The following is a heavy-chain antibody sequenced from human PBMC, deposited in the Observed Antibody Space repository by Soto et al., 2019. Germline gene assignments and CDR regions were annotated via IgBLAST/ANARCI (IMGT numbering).Heavy chain of an antibody. CDR2: IYYSGST. CDR3: ARGPSNTY. J-gene: IGHJ4*02. CDR1: GGTITSGGYC. V-gene: IGHV4-31*03. D-gene: IGHD2-8*01. Sequence: PSETLSLTCTVSGGTITSGGYCWTWIRQHPVKGLEWMGHIYYSGSTSYNPSLKNRVTISVDRSKNQFSLKLSSVTAADTAVYYCARGPSNTYWGQGTLVTVSS.